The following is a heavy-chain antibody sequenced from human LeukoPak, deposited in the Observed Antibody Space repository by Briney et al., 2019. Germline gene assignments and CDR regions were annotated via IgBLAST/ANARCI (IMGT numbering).Heavy chain of an antibody. D-gene: IGHD4-23*01. CDR3: ARVAVAQYYFDY. CDR1: GGTFSSYA. CDR2: IIPIFGTA. J-gene: IGHJ4*02. Sequence: SVKVSCKASGGTFSSYAISWVRQAPGQGLEWMGGIIPIFGTANYAQKFQGRVTITTDESTSTAYMELSSLRSEDTAVYYCARVAVAQYYFDYWGQGTLVTVSS. V-gene: IGHV1-69*05.